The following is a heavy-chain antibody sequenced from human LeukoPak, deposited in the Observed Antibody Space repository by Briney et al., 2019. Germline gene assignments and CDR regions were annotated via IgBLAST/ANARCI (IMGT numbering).Heavy chain of an antibody. Sequence: GRSLRLSCAASGFTFNNSAIHWVRQAPGKGLEWVAVVSYDGSNKYYADSVKGRFTISRDNSKNTLYLQMNSLRAEDTAVYYCARGRYYGMDVWGQGTTVTVSS. V-gene: IGHV3-30*07. CDR3: ARGRYYGMDV. CDR1: GFTFNNSA. J-gene: IGHJ6*02. CDR2: VSYDGSNK.